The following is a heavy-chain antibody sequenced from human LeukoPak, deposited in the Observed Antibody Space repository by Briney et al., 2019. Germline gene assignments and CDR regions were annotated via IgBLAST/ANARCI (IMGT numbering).Heavy chain of an antibody. Sequence: ASVKVSCKASGYTFTAYYLHWVRQAPGQGLEWMGWIHPNSGVTNYAQNFQGRVSMTTDTSISTVYMELSRLRSDGTAVYYCARDYYGSGTYYKDYWGQGTLVTVSS. J-gene: IGHJ4*02. V-gene: IGHV1-2*02. CDR1: GYTFTAYY. D-gene: IGHD3-10*01. CDR2: IHPNSGVT. CDR3: ARDYYGSGTYYKDY.